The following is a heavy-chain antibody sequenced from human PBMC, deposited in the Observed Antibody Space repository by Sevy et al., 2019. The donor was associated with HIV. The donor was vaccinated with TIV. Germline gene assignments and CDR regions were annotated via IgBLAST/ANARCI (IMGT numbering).Heavy chain of an antibody. V-gene: IGHV4-30-2*01. Sequence: SETLSLTCAVSGGSIRSGAFSWNWIRQPPGKGLEWIGYIFHTESTYYNPSLKSRVTISVHRSKNQFSLKRTSVTAADSAVYYCGRDVGTVTTPGYFDYWGQGTLVTVSS. CDR1: GGSIRSGAFS. J-gene: IGHJ4*02. D-gene: IGHD4-17*01. CDR2: IFHTEST. CDR3: GRDVGTVTTPGYFDY.